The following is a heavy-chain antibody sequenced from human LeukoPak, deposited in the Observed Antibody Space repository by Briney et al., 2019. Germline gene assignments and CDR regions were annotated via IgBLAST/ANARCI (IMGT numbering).Heavy chain of an antibody. CDR1: GGTFISYA. D-gene: IGHD4-17*01. J-gene: IGHJ4*02. CDR2: IIPIFGIA. CDR3: ARDETPGDYGFDY. Sequence: GASVKVSCKASGGTFISYAISWVRQAPGQGLEWMGRIIPIFGIANYAQKFQGRVTITADKSTSTAYMELSSLRSEDTAVYYCARDETPGDYGFDYWGQGTLVTVSS. V-gene: IGHV1-69*17.